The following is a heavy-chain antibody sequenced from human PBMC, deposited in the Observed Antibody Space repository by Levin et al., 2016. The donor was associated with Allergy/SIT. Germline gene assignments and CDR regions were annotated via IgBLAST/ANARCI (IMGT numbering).Heavy chain of an antibody. J-gene: IGHJ6*03. V-gene: IGHV3-11*06. D-gene: IGHD1-26*01. CDR3: ARDRSGSYSPDYYYYYYMDV. Sequence: WIRQPPGKGLEWVSYISSSSSYTNYADSVKGRFTISRDNAKNSLYLQMNSLRAEDTAVYYCARDRSGSYSPDYYYYYYMDVWGKGTTVTVSS. CDR2: ISSSSSYT.